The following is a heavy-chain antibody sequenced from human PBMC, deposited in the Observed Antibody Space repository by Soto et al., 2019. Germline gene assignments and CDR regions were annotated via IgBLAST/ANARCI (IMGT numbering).Heavy chain of an antibody. CDR2: IYYSGST. D-gene: IGHD3-22*01. J-gene: IGHJ4*02. CDR1: GGSISSYY. CDR3: ARVRGYYDSSGYYSGNYFDY. V-gene: IGHV4-59*01. Sequence: KPSETLSLTGTVSGGSISSYYWSWIRQPPGKGLEWIGYIYYSGSTNYNPSLKSRVTISVDTSKNQFSLKLSSVTAADTAVYYCARVRGYYDSSGYYSGNYFDYWGQGTLVTVSS.